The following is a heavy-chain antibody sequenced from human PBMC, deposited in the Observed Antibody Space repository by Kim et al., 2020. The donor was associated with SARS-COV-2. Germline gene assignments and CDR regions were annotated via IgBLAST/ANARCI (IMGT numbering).Heavy chain of an antibody. CDR2: IYTSGST. CDR1: GGSISSYY. Sequence: SETLSLTCTVSGGSISSYYWSWIRQPAGKGLEWIGRIYTSGSTNYNPSLKSRVTMSVDTSKNQFSLKLSSVTAADTAVYYCARSHRHSSGWSHPRYYFDYWGQGTLVTVSS. V-gene: IGHV4-4*07. J-gene: IGHJ4*02. D-gene: IGHD6-19*01. CDR3: ARSHRHSSGWSHPRYYFDY.